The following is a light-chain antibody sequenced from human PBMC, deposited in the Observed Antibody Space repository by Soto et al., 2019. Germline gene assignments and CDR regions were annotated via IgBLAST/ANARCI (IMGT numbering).Light chain of an antibody. CDR1: QSISSY. V-gene: IGKV1-39*01. J-gene: IGKJ1*01. CDR3: QQSYSTPWK. Sequence: DIQMTQSPSSLSASVGDRVTITCRASQSISSYLNWYQQKPGKAPKLLIYAASSLQSGVPSRFSGSGSGTEFTLTISSLQPEDCANYYCQQSYSTPWKFGQGTQVDIK. CDR2: AAS.